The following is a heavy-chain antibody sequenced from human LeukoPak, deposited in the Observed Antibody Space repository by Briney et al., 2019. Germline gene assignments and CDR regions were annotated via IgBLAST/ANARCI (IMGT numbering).Heavy chain of an antibody. Sequence: RSLRLSCAASGFTLSSYAMHWVRQAPGKGLEWVAVISYDGSNKYYADSVKGRFTISRDNSKNTLYLQMNSLRAEDTAVYYCARGNYYDSSGYYYGDAFDIWGQGTMVTVSS. J-gene: IGHJ3*02. V-gene: IGHV3-30-3*01. CDR1: GFTLSSYA. CDR2: ISYDGSNK. D-gene: IGHD3-22*01. CDR3: ARGNYYDSSGYYYGDAFDI.